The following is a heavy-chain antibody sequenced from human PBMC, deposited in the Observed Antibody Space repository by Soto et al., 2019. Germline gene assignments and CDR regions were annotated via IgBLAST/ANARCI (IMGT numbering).Heavy chain of an antibody. CDR1: GGSISSSSYY. CDR3: ARPKDYDDCLDS. V-gene: IGHV4-39*01. Sequence: PLEILSLTCTVPGGSISSSSYYWGWIRQPPGKGLEWIRSIYYSGSTYYNPSLKSRVTISVDTSKNQFSLKLSSVTAADTAVYYCARPKDYDDCLDSWGQGTLVTVSS. CDR2: IYYSGST. D-gene: IGHD3-22*01. J-gene: IGHJ4*02.